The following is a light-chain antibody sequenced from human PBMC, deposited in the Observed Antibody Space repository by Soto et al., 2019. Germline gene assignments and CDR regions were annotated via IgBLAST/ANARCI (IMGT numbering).Light chain of an antibody. CDR3: QQYNRWFSIT. CDR2: GAS. CDR1: QTVPSR. V-gene: IGKV3D-15*01. J-gene: IGKJ5*01. Sequence: EIVMRQSPATLSVSPGEGVTLSCMASQTVPSRIAWYQQKPGQAPSLLISGASNRATGIPDRFSGSGSGTEFTLTISSLQSEDFAVYYCQQYNRWFSITFGQGTRLEIK.